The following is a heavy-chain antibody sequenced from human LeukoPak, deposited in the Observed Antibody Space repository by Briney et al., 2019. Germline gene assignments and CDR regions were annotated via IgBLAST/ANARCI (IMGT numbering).Heavy chain of an antibody. D-gene: IGHD2-15*01. CDR3: ARRTKDYYMDV. CDR1: GGTFSSYA. V-gene: IGHV1-69*06. Sequence: GASVKVSCTASGGTFSSYAISWVRQAPGQGLEWMGGIIPIFGTANYAQKFQGRVTITADKSTSTAYMELRSLRSEDTAVYCCARRTKDYYMDVWGKGTTVTVSS. J-gene: IGHJ6*03. CDR2: IIPIFGTA.